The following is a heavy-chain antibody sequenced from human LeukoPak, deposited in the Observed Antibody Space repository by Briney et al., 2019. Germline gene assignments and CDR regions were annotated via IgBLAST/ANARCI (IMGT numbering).Heavy chain of an antibody. CDR2: IYYSGST. CDR1: GGSISSSSYY. J-gene: IGHJ4*02. D-gene: IGHD2-15*01. Sequence: SETLSLTCTVSGGSISSSSYYWGWIRQPPGKGLEWIGSIYYSGSTYYNPSLKSRVTISVDTSKNQFSLKLSSVTAADTAVYYCAASGRRLSLDYWGQGTLVTVSS. V-gene: IGHV4-39*07. CDR3: AASGRRLSLDY.